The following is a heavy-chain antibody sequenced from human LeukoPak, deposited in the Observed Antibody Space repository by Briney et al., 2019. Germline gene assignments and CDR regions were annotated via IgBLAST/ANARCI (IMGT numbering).Heavy chain of an antibody. J-gene: IGHJ6*03. Sequence: ASVKVSCKASGYTFTGYHMHWVRQAPGQGLEWMGRINPNSGGTNYAQKFQGRVTMTRDTSISAAYMELSRLRSDDTAVYYCARGRRDSGYDARGYYYMDVWGKGTTVTVSS. CDR2: INPNSGGT. V-gene: IGHV1-2*06. D-gene: IGHD5-12*01. CDR3: ARGRRDSGYDARGYYYMDV. CDR1: GYTFTGYH.